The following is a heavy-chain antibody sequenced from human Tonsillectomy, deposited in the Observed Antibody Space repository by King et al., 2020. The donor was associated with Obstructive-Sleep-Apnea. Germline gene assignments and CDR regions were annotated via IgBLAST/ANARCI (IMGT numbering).Heavy chain of an antibody. V-gene: IGHV1-18*04. CDR1: GYTFTHYG. CDR2: ISPYSGNT. Sequence: HVQLVQSDAEVKKPGASVKVSCKASGYTFTHYGITWVRQAPGQGLEWMGWISPYSGNTNYTHKLQGRVTMTTDTSTITAYMELRSLRSDDTAVYYCAREGPSQGAGELGYWGQGTLVTVSS. J-gene: IGHJ4*02. D-gene: IGHD6-19*01. CDR3: AREGPSQGAGELGY.